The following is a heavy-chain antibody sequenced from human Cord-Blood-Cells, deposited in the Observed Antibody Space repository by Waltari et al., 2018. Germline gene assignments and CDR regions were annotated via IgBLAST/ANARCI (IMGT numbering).Heavy chain of an antibody. J-gene: IGHJ4*02. V-gene: IGHV4-61*09. Sequence: QVQLQESGPGLVKPSQTLSLTCTVPGGSISSGRYYWSWIRQPAGKGLEWIGYIYTSGSTNYNPSLKSRVTISVDTSKNQFSLKLSSVTAADTAVYYCARALEVDSSGYYGYWGQGTLVTVSS. CDR3: ARALEVDSSGYYGY. CDR1: GGSISSGRYY. D-gene: IGHD3-22*01. CDR2: IYTSGST.